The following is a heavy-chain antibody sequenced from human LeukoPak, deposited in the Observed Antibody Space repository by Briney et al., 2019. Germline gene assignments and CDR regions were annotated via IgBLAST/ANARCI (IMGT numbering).Heavy chain of an antibody. CDR1: GFTFSSYA. D-gene: IGHD1-7*01. V-gene: IGHV3-30*14. CDR3: ARHRGTAWTSFDAFDI. CDR2: ISYDGSNK. J-gene: IGHJ3*02. Sequence: PGRSLRLSCAASGFTFSSYAMHWVRQAPGKGLEWVAVISYDGSNKYYADSVKGRFTISRDNSKNTLYLQMSSLRADDTAVYYCARHRGTAWTSFDAFDIWGQGTMVTVSS.